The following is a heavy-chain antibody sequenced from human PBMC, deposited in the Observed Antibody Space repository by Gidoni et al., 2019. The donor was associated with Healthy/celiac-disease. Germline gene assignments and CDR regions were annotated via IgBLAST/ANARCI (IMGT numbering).Heavy chain of an antibody. D-gene: IGHD3-22*01. CDR2: ISSSSSYR. CDR3: ASDLYYDSSGYYEDNWFDP. Sequence: EVQLVESGGGLVKPGGSLRLSCAASGFTFSSYSMNWVRQAPGKGLEWVSSISSSSSYRYYADSVKGRFTISRDNAKNSLYLQMNSLRAEDTAVYYCASDLYYDSSGYYEDNWFDPWGQGTLVTVSS. CDR1: GFTFSSYS. J-gene: IGHJ5*02. V-gene: IGHV3-21*01.